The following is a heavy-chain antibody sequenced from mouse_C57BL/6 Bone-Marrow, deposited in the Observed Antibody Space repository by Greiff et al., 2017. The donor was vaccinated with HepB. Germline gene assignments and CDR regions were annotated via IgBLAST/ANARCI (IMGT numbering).Heavy chain of an antibody. D-gene: IGHD1-1*01. J-gene: IGHJ2*01. V-gene: IGHV1-82*01. CDR2: IYPGDGDT. CDR3: AREDYYGSSSYYFDY. CDR1: GYAFSSSW. Sequence: VQVVESGPELVKPGASVKISCKASGYAFSSSWMNWVKQRPGKGLEWIGRIYPGDGDTNYNGKFKGKATLTADKSSSTAYMQLSSLTSEDSAVYFCAREDYYGSSSYYFDYWGQGTTLTVSS.